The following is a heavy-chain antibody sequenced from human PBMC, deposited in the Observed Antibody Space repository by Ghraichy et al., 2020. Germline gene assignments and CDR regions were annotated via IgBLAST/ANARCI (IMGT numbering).Heavy chain of an antibody. CDR2: IYSSGST. V-gene: IGHV4-4*09. CDR3: ARHQKGQPSGFDF. J-gene: IGHJ3*01. Sequence: SETLSLTCTVSGGSITNYYWSWIRQPPGKGLEWIGYIYSSGSTNHNPSLKSRVTISVDTSKNQFSLKLSSVTAADTAVYYCARHQKGQPSGFDFWGQGTMVTVSS. D-gene: IGHD2-2*01. CDR1: GGSITNYY.